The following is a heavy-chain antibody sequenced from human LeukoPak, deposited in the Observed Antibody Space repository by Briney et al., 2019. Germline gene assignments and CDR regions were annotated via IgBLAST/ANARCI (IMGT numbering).Heavy chain of an antibody. V-gene: IGHV3-48*01. J-gene: IGHJ3*02. CDR2: ISSSSSTI. D-gene: IGHD3-22*01. CDR3: AKDLTAGGIGYRTNAFDI. CDR1: GFTFSSYS. Sequence: PGGSLRLSCAASGFTFSSYSMNWVRQAPGKGLEWVSYISSSSSTIYYADSVKGRFTISRDNAKNSLYLQMNSLRAEDTAVYYCAKDLTAGGIGYRTNAFDIWGQGTMVTVSS.